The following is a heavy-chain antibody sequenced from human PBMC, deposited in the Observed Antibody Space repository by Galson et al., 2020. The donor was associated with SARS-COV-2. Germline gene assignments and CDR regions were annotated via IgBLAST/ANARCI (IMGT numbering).Heavy chain of an antibody. CDR1: GFTFSNYW. Sequence: GGSLRLSCATFGFTFSNYWMSWVRQAPGKGLEWVANIKEDGSEKYYVDSVKGRFTISRDNAQKSLYLQMNSLTAEDTAIYFCARDRRVDFWGQGTLVTVSS. CDR2: IKEDGSEK. J-gene: IGHJ4*02. V-gene: IGHV3-7*01. CDR3: ARDRRVDF.